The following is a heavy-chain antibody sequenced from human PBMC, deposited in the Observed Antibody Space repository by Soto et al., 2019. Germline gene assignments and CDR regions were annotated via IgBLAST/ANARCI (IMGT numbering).Heavy chain of an antibody. CDR2: FTSSSSYI. CDR1: GFPFSIYT. Sequence: GGSLRLSCEASGFPFSIYTMNWVRQAPGKGLEWVSSFTSSSSYIYYADSVQGRFTISRDNAKNSVYLQMNSLRAEDTAVYYCARRRGPERDCSVGSCYSRRDAFDIWGQGTTVTVSS. V-gene: IGHV3-21*01. CDR3: ARRRGPERDCSVGSCYSRRDAFDI. D-gene: IGHD2-15*01. J-gene: IGHJ3*02.